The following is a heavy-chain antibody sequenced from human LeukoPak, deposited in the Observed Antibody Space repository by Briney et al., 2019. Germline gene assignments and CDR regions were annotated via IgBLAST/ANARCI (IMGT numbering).Heavy chain of an antibody. CDR1: GYSISSGYY. D-gene: IGHD2-15*01. CDR2: IYHSGST. Sequence: PSETLSLTCTVSGYSISSGYYWGWIRQPPGKGLEWIGSIYHSGSTYYNPSLKSRVTISVDTSKNQFSLKLSSVTAADTAVYYCGRSDGILLAGFAFDIWGQGTMVTVSS. V-gene: IGHV4-38-2*02. J-gene: IGHJ3*02. CDR3: GRSDGILLAGFAFDI.